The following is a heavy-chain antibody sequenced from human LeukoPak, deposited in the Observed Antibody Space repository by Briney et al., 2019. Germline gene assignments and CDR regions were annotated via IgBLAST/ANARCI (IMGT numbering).Heavy chain of an antibody. Sequence: SGGSLRLSCAASGFTFSSYAMGWVRQAPGKGLEWVSTLSGSGGTYYADSVKGRFTISRDNSKNTLYLQMNSLRAEDTAVYYCARVMGVGGYYYFGMDVWGQGTTVIVSS. J-gene: IGHJ6*02. CDR3: ARVMGVGGYYYFGMDV. D-gene: IGHD1-26*01. V-gene: IGHV3-23*01. CDR1: GFTFSSYA. CDR2: LSGSGGT.